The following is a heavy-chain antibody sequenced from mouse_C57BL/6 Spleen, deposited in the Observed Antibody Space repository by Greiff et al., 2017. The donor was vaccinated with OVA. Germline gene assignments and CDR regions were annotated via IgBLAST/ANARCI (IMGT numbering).Heavy chain of an antibody. J-gene: IGHJ4*01. CDR2: IYPSDSET. CDR3: ARGGSGYVNAMDY. Sequence: VQLQQPGAELVRPGSSVKLSCKASGYTFTSYWMDWVKQRPGQGLEWIGNIYPSDSETHYNQKFKDKATLTVDKSSSTAYMQLSSLTSEDSAVYYCARGGSGYVNAMDYWGQGTSVTVS. D-gene: IGHD3-2*02. V-gene: IGHV1-61*01. CDR1: GYTFTSYW.